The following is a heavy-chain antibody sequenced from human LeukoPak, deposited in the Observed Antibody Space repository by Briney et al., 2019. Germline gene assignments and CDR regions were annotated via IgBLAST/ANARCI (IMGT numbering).Heavy chain of an antibody. V-gene: IGHV3-23*01. CDR2: IFGSGGSP. Sequence: GGSLRLSCEASGFTFGSHARYWVRQAPGKGLEWVAGIFGSGGSPHYADPVKGRFTISRDNSRNTVYLQINSLRAEDTAVYYCGKTTVGYSSGQKPAWPVDYWGQGTLVTVSS. D-gene: IGHD5-18*01. CDR1: GFTFGSHA. CDR3: GKTTVGYSSGQKPAWPVDY. J-gene: IGHJ4*02.